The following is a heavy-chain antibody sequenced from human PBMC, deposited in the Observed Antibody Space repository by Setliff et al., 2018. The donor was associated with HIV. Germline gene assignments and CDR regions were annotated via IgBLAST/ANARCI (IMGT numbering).Heavy chain of an antibody. Sequence: SVKVSCKASGGSFSSYAITWVRQAPGQRLEWMGGIVPIFGTTNYTQKFQGRVTMTEDTSTDTAYMELSSLRSEDTAVYYCATESRCSSTSCYLTFDIWGQGTMVTVSS. CDR1: GGSFSSYA. V-gene: IGHV1-69*06. CDR3: ATESRCSSTSCYLTFDI. CDR2: IVPIFGTT. J-gene: IGHJ3*02. D-gene: IGHD2-2*01.